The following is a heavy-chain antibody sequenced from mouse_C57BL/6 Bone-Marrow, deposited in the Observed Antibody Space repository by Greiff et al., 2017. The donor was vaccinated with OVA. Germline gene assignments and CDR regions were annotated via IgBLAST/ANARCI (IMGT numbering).Heavy chain of an antibody. J-gene: IGHJ2*01. D-gene: IGHD1-1*01. CDR3: ARELSTTVVATFDY. Sequence: LVESGAELARPGASVKLSCKASGYSFTSYGISWVKQRTGQGLEWIGEIYPSSGNTYYNEKFKGKATLTSDKSSSTAYMELRSLTSEDSAVYFCARELSTTVVATFDYWGQGTTLTVSS. CDR1: GYSFTSYG. CDR2: IYPSSGNT. V-gene: IGHV1-81*01.